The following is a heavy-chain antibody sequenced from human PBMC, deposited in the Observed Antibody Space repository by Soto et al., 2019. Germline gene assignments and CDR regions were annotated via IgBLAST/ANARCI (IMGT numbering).Heavy chain of an antibody. V-gene: IGHV1-2*02. CDR3: ARGGGTYHTDY. J-gene: IGHJ4*02. CDR2: ITPKSGDT. CDR1: GYTFTDYY. D-gene: IGHD1-26*01. Sequence: QVQLVQSGAGVENPGASVKVSCKASGYTFTDYYLHWVRQAPGQGLEWMGWITPKSGDTNYAQNFQDRVTMTRDTSITTAYMERNRLKSDDTAVYYCARGGGTYHTDYWGQGTLVTVSS.